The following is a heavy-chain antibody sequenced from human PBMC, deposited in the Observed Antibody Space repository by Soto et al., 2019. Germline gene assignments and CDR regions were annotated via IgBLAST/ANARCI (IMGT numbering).Heavy chain of an antibody. CDR2: VYSSGST. J-gene: IGHJ4*02. CDR3: ARDVDYNNWVLYY. V-gene: IGHV4-4*07. D-gene: IGHD1-1*01. Sequence: SETLSLTCTVSGGSISSYYWSWIRQPAGKGLEWVGRVYSSGSTNYNPSLKSRVTMSVDASKSQFSLKLSSVTAADTAVYYCARDVDYNNWVLYYWGQGSLVTVSS. CDR1: GGSISSYY.